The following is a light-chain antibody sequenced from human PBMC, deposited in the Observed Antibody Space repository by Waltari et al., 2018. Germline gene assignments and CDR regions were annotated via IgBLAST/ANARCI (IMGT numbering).Light chain of an antibody. CDR3: SSYTSSSTLV. V-gene: IGLV2-14*01. J-gene: IGLJ2*01. CDR1: SSDVGGYNY. Sequence: QYALTQPASVSGSPGQSLTISCTGTSSDVGGYNYVSWYQQHPGKAPKLMIYDVSKRPSGVSNRFSGSKSGNTASLTISGLQAEDEADYYCSSYTSSSTLVFGGGTKLTVL. CDR2: DVS.